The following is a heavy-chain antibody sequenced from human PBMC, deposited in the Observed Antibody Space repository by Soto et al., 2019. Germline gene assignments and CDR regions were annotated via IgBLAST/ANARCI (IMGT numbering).Heavy chain of an antibody. D-gene: IGHD2-15*01. J-gene: IGHJ3*02. Sequence: VQLQESGPGLVKPSQTLSLTCTVSGGSISSGGYYWSWIRQHPGKGLEWIGYIYYSGSTYYNPSLKSRVTISVDTSKNQFSLKLSSVTAADTAVYYCARDLGVYCSGGSCSIWGQGTMVTVSS. CDR3: ARDLGVYCSGGSCSI. CDR2: IYYSGST. V-gene: IGHV4-31*03. CDR1: GGSISSGGYY.